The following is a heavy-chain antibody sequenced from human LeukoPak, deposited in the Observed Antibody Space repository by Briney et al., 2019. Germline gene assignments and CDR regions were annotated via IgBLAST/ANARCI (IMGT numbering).Heavy chain of an antibody. Sequence: ASVKVSCNVSGYTLTELSLHWVRQAPGKGLEWMGGFEPEDGGRLYAQNFQGRVTTTEDTSTDTAYMELSSLSSEDTAVYYCTAGRRYSLFDYWGQGTLVILSS. CDR2: FEPEDGGR. V-gene: IGHV1-24*01. CDR1: GYTLTELS. J-gene: IGHJ4*02. D-gene: IGHD5-18*01. CDR3: TAGRRYSLFDY.